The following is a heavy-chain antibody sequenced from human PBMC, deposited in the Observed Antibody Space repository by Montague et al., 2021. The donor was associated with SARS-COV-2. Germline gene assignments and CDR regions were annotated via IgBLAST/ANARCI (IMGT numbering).Heavy chain of an antibody. J-gene: IGHJ6*02. CDR1: GDSISTSTW. CDR3: ATLSRRTAAGTRDYFGLDD. D-gene: IGHD6-13*01. V-gene: IGHV4-4*02. CDR2: IFHSGTI. Sequence: SETLSLTCRVSGDSISTSTWWTWVRQPPGKGLEWIGEIFHSGTINYNPSLKSRVSISVDKSNNQFSLRLSSLIAADTAVYYCATLSRRTAAGTRDYFGLDDWGQGTTVVVSS.